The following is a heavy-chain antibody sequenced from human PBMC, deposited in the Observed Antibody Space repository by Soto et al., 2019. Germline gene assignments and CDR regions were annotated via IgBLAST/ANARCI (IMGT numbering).Heavy chain of an antibody. V-gene: IGHV4-30-2*01. D-gene: IGHD2-2*01. J-gene: IGHJ5*02. CDR3: ARVPDR. Sequence: SETLSLTCTVSGGSISSYSRSWIRQPPGKGLEWIGYIYHSGSTYYNPSLKSRVTISVDRSKNQFSLKLSSVTAADTAVYYCARVPDRWGQGTLVTVSS. CDR1: GGSISSYS. CDR2: IYHSGST.